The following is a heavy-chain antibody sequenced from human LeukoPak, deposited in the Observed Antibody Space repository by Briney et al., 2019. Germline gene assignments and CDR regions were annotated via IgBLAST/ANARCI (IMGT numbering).Heavy chain of an antibody. Sequence: ASVKVSCKASGYTFTGYYMHWVRQAPGQGLEWMGIINPSGGSTSYAQKFQGRVTMTRDTSTSTVYMELSSLRSEDTAVYYCARTPSSDFWSGYYTDWGQGTLVTVSS. CDR2: INPSGGST. V-gene: IGHV1-46*01. J-gene: IGHJ4*02. CDR1: GYTFTGYY. CDR3: ARTPSSDFWSGYYTD. D-gene: IGHD3-3*01.